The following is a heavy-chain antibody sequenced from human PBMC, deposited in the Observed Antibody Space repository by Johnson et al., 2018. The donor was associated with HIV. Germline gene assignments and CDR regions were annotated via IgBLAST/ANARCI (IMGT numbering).Heavy chain of an antibody. CDR1: GFTFNSYA. CDR2: ISYDGNNK. V-gene: IGHV3-30*18. CDR3: AKDQSYWGDDAFDI. Sequence: QVQLVESGGGLVQPGGSLRLSCAASGFTFNSYAMNWVRQAPGKGLEWVAVISYDGNNKYYTDSVKGRFTISRDNSKNTLYLQMNSQRAEDTAVYYCAKDQSYWGDDAFDIWGQGTMVTVSA. D-gene: IGHD1-26*01. J-gene: IGHJ3*02.